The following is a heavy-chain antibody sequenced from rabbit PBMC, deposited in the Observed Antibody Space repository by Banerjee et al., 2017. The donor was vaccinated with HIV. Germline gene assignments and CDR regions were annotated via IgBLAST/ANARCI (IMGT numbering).Heavy chain of an antibody. D-gene: IGHD1-1*01. CDR2: IDPVFGSA. J-gene: IGHJ6*01. CDR3: ARDTSSSFSSYGMDL. V-gene: IGHV1S45*01. Sequence: QEQLVESGGGLVQPEGSLTLTCKASGFSFSSSDYMCWVRQAPGKGLEWIGYIDPVFGSAYYASWVNGRFSISKTSSTTVTLQMTSLTAADTATYFCARDTSSSFSSYGMDLWGPGTLVTVS. CDR1: GFSFSSSDY.